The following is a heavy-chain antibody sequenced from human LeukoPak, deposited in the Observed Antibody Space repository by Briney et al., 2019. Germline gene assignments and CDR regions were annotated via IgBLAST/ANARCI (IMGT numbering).Heavy chain of an antibody. CDR2: ISPGGGPT. J-gene: IGHJ4*02. D-gene: IGHD3-22*01. V-gene: IGHV3-23*01. CDR3: AKDGAWLRFDD. Sequence: GGSLRLSCAGSGFPFSSHGMNWVRQAPGKGLEWVSGISPGGGPTYYADSVKGRFTISRDDPKNTLYLQMKNLRAEDTAVYYCAKDGAWLRFDDWGQGILVTVSS. CDR1: GFPFSSHG.